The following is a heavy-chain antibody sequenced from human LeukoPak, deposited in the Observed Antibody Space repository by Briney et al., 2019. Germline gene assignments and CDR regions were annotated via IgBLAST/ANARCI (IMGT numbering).Heavy chain of an antibody. J-gene: IGHJ4*02. CDR3: ARDQLYDSSHFDY. Sequence: GGSLRLSCAASGFTFSSYTMNWVRQAPGKGLEWVSSISSSSSYIYYADSVKGRFTISRDNAKNSLYLQMNSLRAEDTAVYYCARDQLYDSSHFDYWGQGTLVTVSS. CDR1: GFTFSSYT. D-gene: IGHD3-22*01. CDR2: ISSSSSYI. V-gene: IGHV3-21*01.